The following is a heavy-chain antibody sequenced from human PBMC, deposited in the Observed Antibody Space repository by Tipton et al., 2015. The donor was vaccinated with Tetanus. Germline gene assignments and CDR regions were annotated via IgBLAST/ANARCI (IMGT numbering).Heavy chain of an antibody. Sequence: QLVQSGPEVKKPGASVKVSCKASGYTFTSYGLNWVRKAAGRGFEWMGWLNPKSGSAAYAPRFQGRVTMTTNTSITTAFMEVASLTYEDTAVYYCASGSSIRHGLDVWGRGTSVTVSS. J-gene: IGHJ6*02. CDR2: LNPKSGSA. CDR3: ASGSSIRHGLDV. D-gene: IGHD2-2*01. V-gene: IGHV1-8*02. CDR1: GYTFTSYG.